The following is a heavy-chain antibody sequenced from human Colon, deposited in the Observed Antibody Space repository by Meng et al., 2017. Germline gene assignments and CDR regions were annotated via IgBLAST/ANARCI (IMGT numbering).Heavy chain of an antibody. D-gene: IGHD3-3*02. CDR3: VRDLQLAF. V-gene: IGHV3-21*01. CDR1: GFTFSSHW. CDR2: ITTDSRSI. Sequence: EVQLVESGGGLVQTGGSLRLSCAASGFTFSSHWMHWVRQAPGKGLVWVSSITTDSRSIYYADSVKGRFTVSRDDAENSLSLQMNSLRAEDTAVYYCVRDLQLAFWGQGALVTVSS. J-gene: IGHJ4*02.